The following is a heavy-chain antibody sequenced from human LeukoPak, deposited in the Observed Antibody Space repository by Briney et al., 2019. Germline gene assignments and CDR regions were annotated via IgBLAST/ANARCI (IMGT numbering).Heavy chain of an antibody. CDR3: ARVWYYYDSSGYSAAFDI. Sequence: GGSLRLSCAASGFTFSSYWMSWVRQAPGKGLEWVANIKQDGSEKYYVDSVKGRFTISRDNAKNSLYLQMNSLRAEDTAVHYCARVWYYYDSSGYSAAFDIWGQGTMVTVSS. J-gene: IGHJ3*02. CDR1: GFTFSSYW. CDR2: IKQDGSEK. V-gene: IGHV3-7*01. D-gene: IGHD3-22*01.